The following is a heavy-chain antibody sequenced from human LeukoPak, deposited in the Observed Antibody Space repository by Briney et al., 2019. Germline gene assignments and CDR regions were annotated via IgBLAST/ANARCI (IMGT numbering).Heavy chain of an antibody. J-gene: IGHJ4*02. D-gene: IGHD3-22*01. CDR3: ARDKEYYDSSGYFRLFDY. Sequence: GGSLRLSCAASGFTVSSNYMSWVRQAPGKGLEWVSVIYSGGSTYYADSVKGRFTISRDNSKNTLYLQMNSLRAEDTAVYYCARDKEYYDSSGYFRLFDYWGQGTLVTVSS. CDR2: IYSGGST. V-gene: IGHV3-66*01. CDR1: GFTVSSNY.